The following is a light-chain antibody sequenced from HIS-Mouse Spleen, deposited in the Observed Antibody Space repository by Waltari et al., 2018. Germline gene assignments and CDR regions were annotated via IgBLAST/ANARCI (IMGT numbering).Light chain of an antibody. V-gene: IGLV3-10*01. CDR1: AFPNKY. Sequence: SYELTQPPPVPVSPGQTSRIPCSGDAFPNKYADWYQQKSGQAPVLVIYEDSKRPSGIPERFSGSSSGTMATLTISGAQVEDEADYYCYSTDSSGNHRVFGGGTKLTVL. CDR2: EDS. CDR3: YSTDSSGNHRV. J-gene: IGLJ2*01.